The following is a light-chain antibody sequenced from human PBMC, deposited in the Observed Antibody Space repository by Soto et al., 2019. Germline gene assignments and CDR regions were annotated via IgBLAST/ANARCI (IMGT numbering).Light chain of an antibody. J-gene: IGKJ4*01. CDR2: AAS. Sequence: IQMTQSPSSLSASVGDRVTITCRASQSISSYLNWYQQKPGKAPKLLIYAASSLQSGLPSRFSGSGSGTDFTLNISSLQPEDFAVYYCQQYNRWPFTFGQGTKVEIK. CDR3: QQYNRWPFT. V-gene: IGKV1-39*01. CDR1: QSISSY.